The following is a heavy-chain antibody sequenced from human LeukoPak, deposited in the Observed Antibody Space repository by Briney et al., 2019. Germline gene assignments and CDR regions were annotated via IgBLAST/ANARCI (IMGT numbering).Heavy chain of an antibody. CDR3: ARDGTNSGWAFDY. CDR1: GGSISGYY. J-gene: IGHJ4*02. V-gene: IGHV4-4*07. D-gene: IGHD6-19*01. CDR2: IYTSGNT. Sequence: SETLSLTCTVSGGSISGYYWTWIRQPAGKGLEWIGRIYTSGNTNCNPSPKSRVTMSVGTSKNQFSLKLSSVTAADTAVYYCARDGTNSGWAFDYWGQGTLVTVSS.